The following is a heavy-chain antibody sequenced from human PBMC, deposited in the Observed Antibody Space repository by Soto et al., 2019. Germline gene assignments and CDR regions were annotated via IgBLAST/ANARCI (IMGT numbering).Heavy chain of an antibody. J-gene: IGHJ3*02. CDR3: ARVEAAVADAFDI. CDR2: IYSGGST. Sequence: EVQLVESGGGLIQPGGSLRLSCAASGLIVSSNYMTWVRQAPGKGLEWVSVIYSGGSTYYADSVKGRFTISRDNSKNTLYLQMNSLRAEDTAVYYCARVEAAVADAFDIWGRGTMVTVSS. CDR1: GLIVSSNY. V-gene: IGHV3-53*01. D-gene: IGHD6-19*01.